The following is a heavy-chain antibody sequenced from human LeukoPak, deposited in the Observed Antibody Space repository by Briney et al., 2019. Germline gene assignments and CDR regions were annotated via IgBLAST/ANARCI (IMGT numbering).Heavy chain of an antibody. CDR3: VRAGAYYEYDY. J-gene: IGHJ4*02. D-gene: IGHD5-12*01. CDR1: GFTFSRYA. V-gene: IGHV3-64D*09. Sequence: GSLRLSCSASGFTFSRYAMHWVRQAPGKGLEYVAGIVANGDSTYSADSVRGRFTISRDNSKNTLHLEMTSLRAEDTAVYYCVRAGAYYEYDYWGQGTLVSVSS. CDR2: IVANGDST.